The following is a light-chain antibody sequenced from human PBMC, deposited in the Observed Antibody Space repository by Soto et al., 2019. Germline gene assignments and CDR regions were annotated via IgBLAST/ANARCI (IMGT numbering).Light chain of an antibody. CDR1: QRVTSSF. Sequence: PGERATLSCRASQRVTSSFLAWFQQKPGQAPRLLIYGASSRATGIPDRFIGSGSGTDFTLTISRLGPEDFAVYYCQQYSNSPITFGQGTRLEIK. CDR3: QQYSNSPIT. J-gene: IGKJ5*01. V-gene: IGKV3-20*01. CDR2: GAS.